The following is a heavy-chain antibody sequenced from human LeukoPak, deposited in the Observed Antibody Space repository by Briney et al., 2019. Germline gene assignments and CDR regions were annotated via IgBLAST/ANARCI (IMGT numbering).Heavy chain of an antibody. Sequence: PGASVKVFCKAAGYTFTSYYINWVRQATGQGLVWMGWRNPNSGNTGYAQKFQGRVTITRNTSTSTAYLELSSLRSEDTAVYYCAGGLIYSGYDSFMYWGQGTLVTASS. V-gene: IGHV1-8*03. J-gene: IGHJ4*02. CDR1: GYTFTSYY. CDR3: AGGLIYSGYDSFMY. CDR2: RNPNSGNT. D-gene: IGHD5-12*01.